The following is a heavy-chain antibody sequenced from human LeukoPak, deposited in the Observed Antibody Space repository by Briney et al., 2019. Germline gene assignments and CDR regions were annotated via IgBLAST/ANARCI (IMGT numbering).Heavy chain of an antibody. CDR3: TRDPTQYLRYGYFDY. D-gene: IGHD4-11*01. V-gene: IGHV3-21*01. CDR1: GFTFSTYS. CDR2: ISSSSSFI. Sequence: GGSLRLSCEASGFTFSTYSINWVRQAPGKGLEWVSSISSSSSFIYYADSVKGRFTISRDNAKNSLYLQMSSLRAEDTAVYYCTRDPTQYLRYGYFDYWGQGTLVTVSS. J-gene: IGHJ4*02.